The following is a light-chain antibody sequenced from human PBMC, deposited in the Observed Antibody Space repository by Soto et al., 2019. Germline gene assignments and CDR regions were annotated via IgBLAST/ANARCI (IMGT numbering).Light chain of an antibody. CDR1: QSVLYSPNNKNC. CDR2: WAS. J-gene: IGKJ4*01. CDR3: QQYYSTPLT. Sequence: DIVMTQSPDSLAVSLGERATINCKSSQSVLYSPNNKNCLAWYQQKPGQPPKLLIYWASTRESGVPDRFSGSGSGTDFTLTTSSLQAEDVAVYYCQQYYSTPLTFGGGTKVDIK. V-gene: IGKV4-1*01.